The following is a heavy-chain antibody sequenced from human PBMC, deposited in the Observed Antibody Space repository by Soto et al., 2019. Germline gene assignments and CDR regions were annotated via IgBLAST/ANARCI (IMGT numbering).Heavy chain of an antibody. V-gene: IGHV4-59*08. CDR3: ARQIWNPMTTLDS. J-gene: IGHJ4*02. CDR1: GGSINGYF. Sequence: QVQLQESGPGLVKPSETLSLTCTVSGGSINGYFWGWIRQPPGKGLGWIGYIYYSGSTSYNPSRDTRATISIDTSKKQFSLRLSSVTAADPAVYYCARQIWNPMTTLDSWGQGTLVSVSS. CDR2: IYYSGST. D-gene: IGHD4-17*01.